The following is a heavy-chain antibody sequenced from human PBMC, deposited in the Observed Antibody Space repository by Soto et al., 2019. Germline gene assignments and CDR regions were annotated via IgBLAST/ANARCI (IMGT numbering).Heavy chain of an antibody. V-gene: IGHV3-23*01. Sequence: EVQLLESGGGLVQPEGSLRLSCAASGFTFSSHAMSWVRQAPGKGLEWVSALSYSGSNTYYTDSVKRRFTISRDKSKNTLYLQMNSLRVEDTAIYYCAKRFTLFGEVKLSPDFDYWGQGTLVTVSS. D-gene: IGHD3-3*01. CDR1: GFTFSSHA. CDR3: AKRFTLFGEVKLSPDFDY. J-gene: IGHJ4*02. CDR2: LSYSGSNT.